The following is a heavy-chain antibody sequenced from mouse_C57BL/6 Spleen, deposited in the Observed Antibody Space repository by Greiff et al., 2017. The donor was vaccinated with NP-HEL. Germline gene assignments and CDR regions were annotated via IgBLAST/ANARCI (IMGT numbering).Heavy chain of an antibody. V-gene: IGHV1-50*01. J-gene: IGHJ1*03. CDR1: GYTFTSYW. D-gene: IGHD1-1*01. CDR3: ARITTVVATGFDV. Sequence: VQLQQPGAELVKPGASVKLSCKASGYTFTSYWMQWVKQRPGQGLEWIGEIDPSDSYTNYNQKFKGKATLTVEPSSSTAYMQLSSPTSEDSAVYYCARITTVVATGFDVWGTGTTVTVSS. CDR2: IDPSDSYT.